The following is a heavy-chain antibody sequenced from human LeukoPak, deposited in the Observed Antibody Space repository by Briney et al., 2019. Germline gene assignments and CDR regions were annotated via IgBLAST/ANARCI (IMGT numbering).Heavy chain of an antibody. Sequence: SETLSLTCAVSGYSISSGYYWGWIRQPPGKGLERIGSIYHFGSTYYNPSLKSRVTISVDTSKNQFSLKLSSVTAADTAVYYCARRGDGGYNSGFDYWGQGTLVTVSS. CDR3: ARRGDGGYNSGFDY. J-gene: IGHJ4*02. V-gene: IGHV4-38-2*01. CDR2: IYHFGST. CDR1: GYSISSGYY. D-gene: IGHD5-24*01.